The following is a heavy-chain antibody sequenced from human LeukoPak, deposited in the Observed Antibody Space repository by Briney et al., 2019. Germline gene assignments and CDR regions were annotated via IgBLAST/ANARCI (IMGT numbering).Heavy chain of an antibody. D-gene: IGHD5-12*01. CDR3: ARKRGSKWPYYYYGMDV. CDR1: GFTFSSYA. V-gene: IGHV3-23*01. CDR2: ISGSGGST. Sequence: PGGSLRLSCAASGFTFSSYAMSWVRQAPGKGLEWVSAISGSGGSTYYADSVKGRFTISRDNSKNTLYLQMNSLRAEDTAVYYCARKRGSKWPYYYYGMDVWGQGTTVTVSS. J-gene: IGHJ6*02.